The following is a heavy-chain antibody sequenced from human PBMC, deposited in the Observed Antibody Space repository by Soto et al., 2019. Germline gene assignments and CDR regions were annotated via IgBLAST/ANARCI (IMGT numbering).Heavy chain of an antibody. CDR2: SRNEAKSYST. V-gene: IGHV3-72*01. D-gene: IGHD1-26*01. Sequence: EEQLVESGGGLVQPGGSLTLSCAASGFTFSEHYMVWVRQAPGKGLEWVARSRNEAKSYSTDYAASVKGRFTVSRDLSMNSLYLQMNNLKTEDTAVYYCSRMEGGWGQGTLVTVSS. CDR3: SRMEGG. CDR1: GFTFSEHY. J-gene: IGHJ4*02.